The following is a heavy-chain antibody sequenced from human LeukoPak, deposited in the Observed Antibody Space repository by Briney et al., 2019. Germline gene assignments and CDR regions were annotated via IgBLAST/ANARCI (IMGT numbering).Heavy chain of an antibody. CDR2: ISSSGRTI. V-gene: IGHV3-48*03. CDR1: GFTFSTYE. D-gene: IGHD6-25*01. Sequence: GGSLRLSCAASGFTFSTYEMNWVRQAPGKGLEWVSYISSSGRTIYYADSVKGRFTISRDNAKSSLYLQMNSLRAEDTAVYYCARERLSASDIWGQGTMVTVSS. CDR3: ARERLSASDI. J-gene: IGHJ3*02.